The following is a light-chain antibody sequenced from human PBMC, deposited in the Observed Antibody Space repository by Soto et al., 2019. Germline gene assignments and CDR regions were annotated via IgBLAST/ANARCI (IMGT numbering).Light chain of an antibody. Sequence: EIVLTQSPATLSLSPGERATLSCRASQSVSNNYLAWYQQKPGQAPRLLIYGASNRATGIPDRFSGSGSGTDFTLTINRPEPEDFAVYYCHPYGSSRTFGQGTKVDIK. CDR2: GAS. CDR3: HPYGSSRT. V-gene: IGKV3-20*01. J-gene: IGKJ1*01. CDR1: QSVSNNY.